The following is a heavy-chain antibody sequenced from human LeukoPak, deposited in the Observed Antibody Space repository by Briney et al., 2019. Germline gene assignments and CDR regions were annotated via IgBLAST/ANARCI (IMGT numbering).Heavy chain of an antibody. CDR3: ARADDYEGMDV. J-gene: IGHJ6*02. Sequence: PSETLSLTSAVAGGSICSGGYSWSWIRQPPGRGLEWIGYIYHSESTYYNPSLKSRVTASVTRSKNQFSRNLSSVTAAVTAVDSCARADDYEGMDVWGQGTTVTVSS. V-gene: IGHV4-30-2*01. CDR2: IYHSEST. CDR1: GGSICSGGYS.